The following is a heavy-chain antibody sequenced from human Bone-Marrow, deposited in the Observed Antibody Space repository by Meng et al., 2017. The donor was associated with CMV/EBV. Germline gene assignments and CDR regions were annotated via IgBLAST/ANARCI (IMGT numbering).Heavy chain of an antibody. CDR1: GFTFSSYG. CDR3: AKDYMFDY. Sequence: GESLKSSCAASGFTFSSYGMHWVRQAPGKGLEWVAFIRYDGSNKYYADSVKGRFTISRDNSKNTLYLQMNSLRAEDTAVYYCAKDYMFDYWGQGTLVTVSS. J-gene: IGHJ4*02. CDR2: IRYDGSNK. V-gene: IGHV3-30*02. D-gene: IGHD3-10*01.